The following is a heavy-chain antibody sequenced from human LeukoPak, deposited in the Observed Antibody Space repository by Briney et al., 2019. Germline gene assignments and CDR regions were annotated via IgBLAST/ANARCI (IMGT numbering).Heavy chain of an antibody. CDR2: IKQDGSEK. CDR3: ARGGSNYYDSSGYYRLFYFQH. V-gene: IGHV3-7*03. J-gene: IGHJ1*01. CDR1: GFMFSTYW. D-gene: IGHD3-22*01. Sequence: GGSLRLSCAASGFMFSTYWMSWVRQAPGKGLEWVANIKQDGSEKHYVDSVKGRFTISRDSAKNSLYLQMNSLRAEDTAVYYCARGGSNYYDSSGYYRLFYFQHWGQGTLVTVSS.